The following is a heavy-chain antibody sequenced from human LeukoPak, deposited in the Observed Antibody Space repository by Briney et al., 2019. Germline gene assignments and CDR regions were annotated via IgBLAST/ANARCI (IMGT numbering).Heavy chain of an antibody. CDR2: LYYTGDT. V-gene: IGHV4-39*07. CDR1: GGSVRNSAFY. J-gene: IGHJ4*02. Sequence: SETLSLTCTLSGGSVRNSAFYWGWIRQTPGRGLEWIGSLYYTGDTYYSPSLKSRVSISVDTSKNQFSLKLSSVTAADTAVYYCASYTAMVKIDYWGQGTLVTVSS. D-gene: IGHD5-18*01. CDR3: ASYTAMVKIDY.